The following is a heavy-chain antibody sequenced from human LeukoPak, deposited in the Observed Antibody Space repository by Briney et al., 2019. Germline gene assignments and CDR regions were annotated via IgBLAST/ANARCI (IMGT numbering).Heavy chain of an antibody. V-gene: IGHV1-8*01. CDR2: MNPNSGNT. Sequence: ASVKVSCKASGYTFTSYDINWVRQATGQGLEWMGWMNPNSGNTGYAQKFQGRVTMTRNTSISTAYMELSSLRSEDTAVYYCARTNYYDSSGYLNWFDPWGQGTLVTVSS. D-gene: IGHD3-22*01. CDR1: GYTFTSYD. J-gene: IGHJ5*02. CDR3: ARTNYYDSSGYLNWFDP.